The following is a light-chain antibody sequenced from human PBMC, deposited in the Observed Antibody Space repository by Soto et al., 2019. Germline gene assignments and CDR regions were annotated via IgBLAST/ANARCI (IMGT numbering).Light chain of an antibody. J-gene: IGKJ2*01. CDR1: QSVSSY. V-gene: IGKV3-11*01. Sequence: EIVLTQSRATLSLSPGERATLSCRASQSVSSYLAWYQQRPGQAPRLLIFEASNRATGIPARFSGSGSGADFTLTISSLEPEDFAVYYCQQRGNWPRTFGQGTKLEIK. CDR2: EAS. CDR3: QQRGNWPRT.